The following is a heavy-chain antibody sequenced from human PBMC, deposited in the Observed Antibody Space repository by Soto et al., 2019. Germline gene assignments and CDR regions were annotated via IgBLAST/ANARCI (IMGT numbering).Heavy chain of an antibody. CDR3: ARERSPISRYGRGGSCLGSYGMDV. Sequence: QVQLVESGGGVVQPGRSLRLSCAASGFTFSSYAMHWVRQAPGKGLEWVAVISYDGSNKYYADSVKGRFTISRDNSKNTLXXQXNXXRAEDTAVYYCARERSPISRYGRGGSCLGSYGMDVWGQGTTVTVSS. CDR1: GFTFSSYA. D-gene: IGHD2-15*01. V-gene: IGHV3-30-3*01. J-gene: IGHJ6*02. CDR2: ISYDGSNK.